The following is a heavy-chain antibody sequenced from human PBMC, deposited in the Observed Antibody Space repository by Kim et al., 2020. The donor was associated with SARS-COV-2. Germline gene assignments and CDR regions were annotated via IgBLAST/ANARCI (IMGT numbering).Heavy chain of an antibody. CDR3: TTADRSILDY. Sequence: GTTAYAAPVKGRFNISRDDSKNTFYLQMNSLKTEDTAMYYCTTADRSILDYWGQGTLVTVSS. J-gene: IGHJ4*02. CDR2: GTT. D-gene: IGHD2-15*01. V-gene: IGHV3-15*01.